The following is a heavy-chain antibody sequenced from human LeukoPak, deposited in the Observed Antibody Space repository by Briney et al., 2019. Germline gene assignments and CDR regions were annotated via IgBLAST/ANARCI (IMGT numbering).Heavy chain of an antibody. Sequence: PGGSLRLSCEASGFTFSSYWMSWVRQAPGKGLEWVADINEDGSEKYYVESVKGRFTISRNNAKNSLYLQMDSLRAEDTGVYYCARDGPHYDFWSGPAYWGQGTLVTVSS. CDR1: GFTFSSYW. J-gene: IGHJ4*02. V-gene: IGHV3-7*05. D-gene: IGHD3-3*01. CDR3: ARDGPHYDFWSGPAY. CDR2: INEDGSEK.